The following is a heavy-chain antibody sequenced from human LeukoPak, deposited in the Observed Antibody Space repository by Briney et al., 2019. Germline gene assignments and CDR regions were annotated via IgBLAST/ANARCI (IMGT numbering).Heavy chain of an antibody. D-gene: IGHD5-18*01. V-gene: IGHV3-74*03. CDR1: GVTFRSDC. CDR2: INSDGSST. J-gene: IGHJ5*02. CDR3: ARDPHGYWWFDP. Sequence: GGSLRLSCVASGVTFRSDCMHWVRQAPGKGLVWVSRINSDGSSTTYADSVKGRFTISRGNAKNTLYLQMNSLRAEDTAVYYCARDPHGYWWFDPWGQGTLVTVSS.